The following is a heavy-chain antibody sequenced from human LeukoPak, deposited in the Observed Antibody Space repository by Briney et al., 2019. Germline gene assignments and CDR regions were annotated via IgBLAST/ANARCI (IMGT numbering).Heavy chain of an antibody. CDR1: GYTFTSYG. Sequence: ASVKVSFKASGYTFTSYGISWVRQAPGQGLEWMGWISAYNGNTNYAQKLQGRVTMTTDTSTSTAYMELRSLRSDDTDVYYCARVGGSWYFWRYYFDYWGQGTLVTVSS. D-gene: IGHD3-3*01. CDR3: ARVGGSWYFWRYYFDY. J-gene: IGHJ4*02. CDR2: ISAYNGNT. V-gene: IGHV1-18*01.